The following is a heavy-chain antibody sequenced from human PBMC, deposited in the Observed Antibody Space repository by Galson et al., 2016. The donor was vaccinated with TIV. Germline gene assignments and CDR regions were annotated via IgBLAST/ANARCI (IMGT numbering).Heavy chain of an antibody. CDR3: ARQYYYDSTVTWEKYYFDY. CDR2: INGNDGTT. J-gene: IGHJ4*02. CDR1: GFTFDDYG. V-gene: IGHV3-20*04. D-gene: IGHD3-22*01. Sequence: SLRLSCAASGFTFDDYGMSWVRQAPGKGLEWVSGINGNDGTTGYADSVKGRFTISRDNAKNALYLQTNSLRAEDTALYYCARQYYYDSTVTWEKYYFDYWGRGTLVTVSS.